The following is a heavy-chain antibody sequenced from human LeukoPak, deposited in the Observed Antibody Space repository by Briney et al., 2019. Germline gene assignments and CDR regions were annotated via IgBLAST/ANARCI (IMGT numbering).Heavy chain of an antibody. Sequence: GGSLRLSCAASGFHLDYYGMSWVRQAPGKGREWVSGINWNGGSTEYADSVKGRFTISRDHSRNTLFLQTNSLRAEDTAVYYCAKDHDYGSGSYYPLLDYWGQGTLVTVSS. D-gene: IGHD3-10*01. CDR3: AKDHDYGSGSYYPLLDY. V-gene: IGHV3-20*04. CDR1: GFHLDYYG. CDR2: INWNGGST. J-gene: IGHJ4*02.